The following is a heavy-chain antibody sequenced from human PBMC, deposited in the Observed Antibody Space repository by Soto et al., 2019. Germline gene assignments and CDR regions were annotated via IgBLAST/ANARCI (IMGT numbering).Heavy chain of an antibody. Sequence: QVQLVQSGAEVKKPGASVKVSCKASGYTFTSYDINWVRQATGQGLEWMGWMNPNSGNTGYAQKFQGRVTMTRNTSISTAYMELSSLRSEDTAVYYCARASETSIADDNWFDPWGQGTLVTVSS. CDR2: MNPNSGNT. J-gene: IGHJ5*02. V-gene: IGHV1-8*01. CDR3: ARASETSIADDNWFDP. D-gene: IGHD6-6*01. CDR1: GYTFTSYD.